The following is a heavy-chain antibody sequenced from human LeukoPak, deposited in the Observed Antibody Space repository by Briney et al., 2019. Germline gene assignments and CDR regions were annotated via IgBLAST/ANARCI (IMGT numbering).Heavy chain of an antibody. CDR1: GFTFSSYE. J-gene: IGHJ4*02. D-gene: IGHD5-24*01. V-gene: IGHV3-30*04. CDR2: ISYDGTNK. Sequence: GGSLRLSCAASGFTFSSYEMNWVRQAPGKGLEWVSVISYDGTNKYYADSVKGRFTISRDNSKNTLYLQMNSLKTEDTALYYCARQMATILDGILDYWGQGTLVTVSS. CDR3: ARQMATILDGILDY.